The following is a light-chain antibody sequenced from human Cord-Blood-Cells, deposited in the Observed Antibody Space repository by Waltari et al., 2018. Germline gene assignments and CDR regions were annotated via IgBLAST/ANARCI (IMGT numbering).Light chain of an antibody. J-gene: IGLJ3*02. CDR3: AAWDDSLSGRV. V-gene: IGLV1-47*01. CDR2: RNN. CDR1: SSNIGRNY. Sequence: QSVLTQPPSASGTPGQRVTISCSGSSSNIGRNYVYWYQQLPGTAPKLLIYRNNQRPSGVPYRFSGSKSGTSASLAISGLRSEDEADYYCAAWDDSLSGRVFGGGTKLTVL.